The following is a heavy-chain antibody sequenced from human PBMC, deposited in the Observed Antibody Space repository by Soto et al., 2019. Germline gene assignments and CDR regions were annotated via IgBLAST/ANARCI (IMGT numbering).Heavy chain of an antibody. V-gene: IGHV3-23*01. D-gene: IGHD4-17*01. J-gene: IGHJ4*02. CDR1: GFTFSSYA. Sequence: GGSLRLSCAAAGFTFSSYAMSWVRQAPGKGLGWVSAISGSGGSTYYADSVKGRFTISRDNSKNTLYLQMNSLRAEDTAVYYCAKEVTNTPFAPFAYWGQGTLVTVSS. CDR3: AKEVTNTPFAPFAY. CDR2: ISGSGGST.